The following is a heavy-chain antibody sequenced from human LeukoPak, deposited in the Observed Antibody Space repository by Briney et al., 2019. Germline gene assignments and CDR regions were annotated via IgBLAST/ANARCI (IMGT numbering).Heavy chain of an antibody. D-gene: IGHD2-2*01. J-gene: IGHJ3*02. Sequence: SETLSLTCTVSGGSVSSGSYYWSWIRQPPGTGLKWIGYIYYSGSTNYNPSLKSRVTISVDTSKNQFSLKLSSVTAADTAVYYCARDGGYCSSTSCNDAFDIWGQGTMVTVSS. CDR3: ARDGGYCSSTSCNDAFDI. V-gene: IGHV4-61*01. CDR1: GGSVSSGSYY. CDR2: IYYSGST.